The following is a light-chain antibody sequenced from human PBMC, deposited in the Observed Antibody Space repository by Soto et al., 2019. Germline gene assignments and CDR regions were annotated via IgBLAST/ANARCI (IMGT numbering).Light chain of an antibody. CDR3: QTWGTAIHDVV. CDR2: LNSDGSH. CDR1: SGHNNYA. J-gene: IGLJ2*01. Sequence: QPVLTQSPSASASLGASVKLTCTLSSGHNNYAIAWHQQQPEKGPRYLMKLNSDGSHNKGDGIPDRFSGSSSETERHLTISSLQSEDEADYYCQTWGTAIHDVVFGGGTKVTVL. V-gene: IGLV4-69*01.